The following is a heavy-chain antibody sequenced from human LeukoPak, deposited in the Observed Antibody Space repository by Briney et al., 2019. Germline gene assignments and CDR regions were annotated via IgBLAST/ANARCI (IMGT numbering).Heavy chain of an antibody. CDR2: INHSGST. Sequence: SETLSLTCAVYGGSFSGYYWSWIRQPPGKGLEWIGEINHSGSTNYNPSLKSRVTISVDTSKNQFSLKLSSVTAADTAVYYCARDIVAAAGSFDYWGQGTQITVSS. J-gene: IGHJ4*02. V-gene: IGHV4-34*01. D-gene: IGHD6-13*01. CDR1: GGSFSGYY. CDR3: ARDIVAAAGSFDY.